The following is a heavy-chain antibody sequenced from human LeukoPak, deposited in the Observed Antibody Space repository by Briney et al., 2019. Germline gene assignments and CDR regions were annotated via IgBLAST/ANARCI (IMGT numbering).Heavy chain of an antibody. J-gene: IGHJ4*02. V-gene: IGHV3-30*04. CDR1: GFTFSNYA. D-gene: IGHD3-10*01. CDR3: ARGTTDTSMVRY. Sequence: GGSLRLSCAASGFTFSNYAMHWVRQAPGKGLEWVAVISYVGSDKYYADSVKGRFTISRDNSKNTVYLQMNSLRAEDTAVYYCARGTTDTSMVRYWGQGTLVTISS. CDR2: ISYVGSDK.